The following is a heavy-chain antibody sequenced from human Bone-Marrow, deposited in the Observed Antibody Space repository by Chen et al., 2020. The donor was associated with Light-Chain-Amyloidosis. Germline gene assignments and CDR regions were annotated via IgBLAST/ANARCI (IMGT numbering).Heavy chain of an antibody. V-gene: IGHV1-3*01. D-gene: IGHD3-16*01. Sequence: QVHLVQSGAEVKRPGASLTSSCTASGYTFTNYPVHWVRQAPGQGLEWMGWINPGNGNTEYSKTFQGRVAISRDTSATTVYMELSSLTSADTAVYYCAIDSQIWGRNWLDPWGPGTPVTVSS. CDR3: AIDSQIWGRNWLDP. CDR2: INPGNGNT. CDR1: GYTFTNYP. J-gene: IGHJ5*02.